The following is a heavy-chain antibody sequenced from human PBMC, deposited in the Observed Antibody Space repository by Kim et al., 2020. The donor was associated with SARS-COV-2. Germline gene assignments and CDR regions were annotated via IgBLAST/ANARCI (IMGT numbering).Heavy chain of an antibody. CDR1: GYSFSNYW. D-gene: IGHD3-10*01. V-gene: IGHV5-51*01. CDR3: ASGPYYSGSGSYLSYF. Sequence: GESLKISCKASGYSFSNYWIACVRHMPGKGLEWMGIIYPGDSDAKYSPSFQGQVTISADKSTSTADLQWSSLKASDTAIDYCASGPYYSGSGSYLSYF. J-gene: IGHJ4*03. CDR2: IYPGDSDA.